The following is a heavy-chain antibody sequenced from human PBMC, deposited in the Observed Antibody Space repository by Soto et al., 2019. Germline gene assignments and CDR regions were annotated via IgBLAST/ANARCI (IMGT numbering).Heavy chain of an antibody. D-gene: IGHD3-16*01. J-gene: IGHJ4*02. CDR3: ARDRPAMGADY. CDR1: GDSVSSAAKA. Sequence: QVQLQESGPGLVKPSETLCLNCNVSGDSVSSAAKAWTWVRQPPGKGLEGIAYRYYSGGTEYNPSLGGRATMSIETSKNQFSLRLYSVTAADTAVYYCARDRPAMGADYWSRGTLVTVSS. CDR2: RYYSGGT. V-gene: IGHV4-61*08.